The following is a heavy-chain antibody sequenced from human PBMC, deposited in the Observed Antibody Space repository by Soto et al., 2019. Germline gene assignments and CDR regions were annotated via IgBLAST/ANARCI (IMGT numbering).Heavy chain of an antibody. D-gene: IGHD3-16*01. CDR2: VYPGDSGT. CDR3: PRGLKCNYIMNLLDA. V-gene: IGHV5-51*01. Sequence: GESLKISCQTSCYSFTTYWIALVRQMPGKGLEWMGVVYPGDSGTKYSPSFRGHVTISADRAISTAFLQWSSLEASVTAVFYCPRGLKCNYIMNLLDAWGQVTLVSVSS. J-gene: IGHJ5*02. CDR1: CYSFTTYW.